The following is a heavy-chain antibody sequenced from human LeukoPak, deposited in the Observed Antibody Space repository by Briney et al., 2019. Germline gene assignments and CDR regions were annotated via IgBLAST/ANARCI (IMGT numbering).Heavy chain of an antibody. J-gene: IGHJ4*02. CDR1: GFTFSSYS. CDR3: AGRITMVRGVSKVDY. Sequence: GGSLRLSCAASGFTFSSYSMNWVRQAPGKGLEWVSYISSSGSTIYYADSVKGRFTISRDNAKNSLYLQMNSLRAEDTAVYYCAGRITMVRGVSKVDYWGQGTLVTVSS. CDR2: ISSSGSTI. D-gene: IGHD3-10*01. V-gene: IGHV3-48*04.